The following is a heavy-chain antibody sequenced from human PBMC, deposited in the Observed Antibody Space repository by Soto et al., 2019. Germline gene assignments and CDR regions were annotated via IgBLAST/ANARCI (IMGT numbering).Heavy chain of an antibody. Sequence: EVQLLESGGGLVQPGGSLRLSCAASGFTISSNAMYWVRQAPGKGLEWVSGISERGDTTHYADSVKGRSTISRDTSKNTLYLQLNTLRADDTAVYYCARDLAVVGTTEVLDYWGQGTLVTVSS. CDR3: ARDLAVVGTTEVLDY. D-gene: IGHD4-17*01. V-gene: IGHV3-23*01. CDR2: ISERGDTT. J-gene: IGHJ4*02. CDR1: GFTISSNA.